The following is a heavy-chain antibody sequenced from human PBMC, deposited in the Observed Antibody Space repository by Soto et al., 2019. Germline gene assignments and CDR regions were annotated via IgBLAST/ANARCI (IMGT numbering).Heavy chain of an antibody. CDR3: ATRALRYFDWLPGGDGMDV. CDR2: IDPSDSYT. D-gene: IGHD3-9*01. Sequence: GESLKISCKASGYSFTSYWISWVRQMPGKGLEWMGRIDPSDSYTNYSPSFQGHVTISADKSISTAYLQWSSLKASDTAMYYCATRALRYFDWLPGGDGMDVWGQGTTVTVSS. J-gene: IGHJ6*02. V-gene: IGHV5-10-1*01. CDR1: GYSFTSYW.